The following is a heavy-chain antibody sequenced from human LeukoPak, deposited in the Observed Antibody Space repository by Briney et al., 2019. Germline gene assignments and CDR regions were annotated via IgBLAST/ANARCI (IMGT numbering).Heavy chain of an antibody. CDR1: GSTFRSHT. CDR3: AGGLLEAQGWLQWLGTVYSMDV. Sequence: GGSLRLSCAASGSTFRSHTMNWVRQAPGKGLEWISYISNTGSVIYYADSVKGRFTISRDNARNSLYLQMNSLRVDDTAVYYCAGGLLEAQGWLQWLGTVYSMDVWGQGTPVTVSS. J-gene: IGHJ6*02. CDR2: ISNTGSVI. V-gene: IGHV3-48*04. D-gene: IGHD5-24*01.